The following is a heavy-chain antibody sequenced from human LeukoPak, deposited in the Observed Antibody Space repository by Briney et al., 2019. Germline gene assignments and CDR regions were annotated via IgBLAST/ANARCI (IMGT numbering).Heavy chain of an antibody. CDR2: ISGSGGST. J-gene: IGHJ4*02. D-gene: IGHD1-26*01. V-gene: IGHV3-23*01. Sequence: GSLRLSCAASGFTFSSYAMSWVRQAPGKGPEWVSAISGSGGSTYYADSVKGRFTISRDNSKNTLYLQMNSLRAEDTAVYYCAKDRWELLEGNYFDYWGQGTLVTVSS. CDR3: AKDRWELLEGNYFDY. CDR1: GFTFSSYA.